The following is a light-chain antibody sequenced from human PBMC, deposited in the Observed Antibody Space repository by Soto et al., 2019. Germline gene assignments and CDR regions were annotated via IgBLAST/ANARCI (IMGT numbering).Light chain of an antibody. J-gene: IGKJ1*01. V-gene: IGKV1-5*03. Sequence: DIQMTQSPSTLSASVGDRVSITCRASQSISTWLAWYQQKPGKAPKLLIYKASSLESGVPSRFSGSGSATEFTLTISSLQPDDFATYYCQQYESYSPMFGPGTKVDIK. CDR1: QSISTW. CDR3: QQYESYSPM. CDR2: KAS.